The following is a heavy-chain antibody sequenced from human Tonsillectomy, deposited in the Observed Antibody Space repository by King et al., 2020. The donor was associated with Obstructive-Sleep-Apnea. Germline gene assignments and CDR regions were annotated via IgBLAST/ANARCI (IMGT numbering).Heavy chain of an antibody. D-gene: IGHD5-12*01. CDR3: ARDNLAFVATNFDY. CDR2: IYYSGST. V-gene: IGHV4-39*07. J-gene: IGHJ4*02. CDR1: GGSISSSSYY. Sequence: QLQESGPGLVKTSETLSLTCSVSGGSISSSSYYWGWIRQPPGKGLEWIGSIYYSGSTYYNPSLKSRVTISVDTSKNQFSLKLSSVTAADTAVYYCARDNLAFVATNFDYWGQGTLVTVSS.